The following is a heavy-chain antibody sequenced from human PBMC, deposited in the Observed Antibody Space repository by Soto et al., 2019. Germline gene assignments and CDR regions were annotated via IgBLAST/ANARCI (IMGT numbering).Heavy chain of an antibody. J-gene: IGHJ4*02. Sequence: QVQLVQSGAEVKKPGASVKVSCRTSGYTFPLYYLHWVRQAPGQGLEWLAIINPASGSTNYAQDFQGRVTLTMDTSTTTVYMELSGLRAEDTAIFYCARDLAAGDHWGQGTLVTVSS. V-gene: IGHV1-46*01. D-gene: IGHD6-13*01. CDR1: GYTFPLYY. CDR3: ARDLAAGDH. CDR2: INPASGST.